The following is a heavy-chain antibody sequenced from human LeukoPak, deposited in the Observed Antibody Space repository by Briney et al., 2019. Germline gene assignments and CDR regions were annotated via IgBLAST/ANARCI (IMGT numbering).Heavy chain of an antibody. CDR3: ARDRLIAPYWFDY. D-gene: IGHD2-8*02. Sequence: GGSLRLSCAASGFTFSSYEMNWVRQAPGKGLEWVSYISSSGSTIYYADSVKGRFTISRDNAKNSLYLQMNSLRAEDTAVYYCARDRLIAPYWFDYWGQGTLVTVSS. J-gene: IGHJ4*02. CDR2: ISSSGSTI. V-gene: IGHV3-48*03. CDR1: GFTFSSYE.